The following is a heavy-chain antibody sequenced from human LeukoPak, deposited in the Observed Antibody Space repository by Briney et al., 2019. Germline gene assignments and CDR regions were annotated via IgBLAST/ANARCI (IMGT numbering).Heavy chain of an antibody. CDR2: LYHSGST. CDR1: GYSVSSGYW. V-gene: IGHV4-38-2*01. CDR3: ARLYGSGSADY. D-gene: IGHD3-10*01. Sequence: KSPETLSLTCAVSGYSVSSGYWWGWIRQPPGKGLEWIGSLYHSGSTYYNPSLKSRVTISVDTSKNQFSLKLSSVTAADTAVYYCARLYGSGSADYWGQGTLVTVSS. J-gene: IGHJ4*02.